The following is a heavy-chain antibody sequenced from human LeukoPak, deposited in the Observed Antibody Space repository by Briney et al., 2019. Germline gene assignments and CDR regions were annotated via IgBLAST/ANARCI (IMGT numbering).Heavy chain of an antibody. J-gene: IGHJ6*02. D-gene: IGHD2-2*01. CDR3: ARDLGGTGPALDLHYYSYGMDV. CDR1: GDSVSSNSAA. CDR2: TYYRSKWYN. Sequence: SQTLSLTCAISGDSVSSNSAAWNWIRQSPSRGLEWLGRTYYRSKWYNDYAVSVKSRITINPDTSKNQFSLQLNSVPPEDTAVYYCARDLGGTGPALDLHYYSYGMDVWGQGTTVTVSS. V-gene: IGHV6-1*01.